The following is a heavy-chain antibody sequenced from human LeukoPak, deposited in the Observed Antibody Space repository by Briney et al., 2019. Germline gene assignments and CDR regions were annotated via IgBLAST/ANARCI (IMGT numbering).Heavy chain of an antibody. CDR2: INHSGST. V-gene: IGHV4-34*01. J-gene: IGHJ4*02. CDR1: GGSFSGYY. D-gene: IGHD6-19*01. Sequence: SETLSLTCAVYGGSFSGYYWSWIRQPPGKGLEWIGEINHSGSTNYNPSLKSRVTISVDTSKNQSSLKLSSVAAADTAVYYCARGSAVAGNWGQGTLVTVSS. CDR3: ARGSAVAGN.